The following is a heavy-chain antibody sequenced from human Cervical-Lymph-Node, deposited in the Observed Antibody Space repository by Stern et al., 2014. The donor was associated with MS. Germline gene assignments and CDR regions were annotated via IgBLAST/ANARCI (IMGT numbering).Heavy chain of an antibody. V-gene: IGHV5-51*01. J-gene: IGHJ4*02. Sequence: EVHLVESGPEVKRPGESLKISCQASGYTFTSYWIGWVRQMPGKGLEWIAIIFPGGSDIRYSPSFQGQGTIPADKSSSTAYLQWNNLKASDTAIYYCARQRYFDYWGQGTLVTVSS. CDR2: IFPGGSDI. CDR1: GYTFTSYW. CDR3: ARQRYFDY.